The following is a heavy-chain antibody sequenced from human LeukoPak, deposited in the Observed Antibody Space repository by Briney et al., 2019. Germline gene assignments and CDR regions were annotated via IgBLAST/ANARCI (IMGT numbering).Heavy chain of an antibody. CDR1: GGSISSGGYY. Sequence: ASQTLSLTCTVSGGSISSGGYYWSWIRQHPAKGLEWIGYIYYSGSTYYNPSLKSRVTISVDTSKNQFSLKLSSVTAADTAVYYCASPSSGWPNDAFDIWGQGTMVTVSS. J-gene: IGHJ3*02. CDR3: ASPSSGWPNDAFDI. CDR2: IYYSGST. D-gene: IGHD6-19*01. V-gene: IGHV4-31*03.